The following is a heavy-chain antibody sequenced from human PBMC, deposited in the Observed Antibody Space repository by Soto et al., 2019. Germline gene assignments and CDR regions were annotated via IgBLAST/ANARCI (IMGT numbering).Heavy chain of an antibody. CDR3: AGQGEMAIVNAGMDV. V-gene: IGHV5-51*01. D-gene: IGHD5-12*01. CDR2: IYPSDSDT. CDR1: GYTFTIYW. Sequence: GESLKISCQFAGYTFTIYWIGWVRQMPGKGLEWMGIIYPSDSDTRDSPSFRGQVTISVDKSISTAYLQWSSLKASDTAMYYCAGQGEMAIVNAGMDVWGQGTTVTVSS. J-gene: IGHJ6*02.